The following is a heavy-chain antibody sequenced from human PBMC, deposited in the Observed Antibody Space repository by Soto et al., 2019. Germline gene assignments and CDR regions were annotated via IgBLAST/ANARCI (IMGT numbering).Heavy chain of an antibody. CDR2: ISSSSSYI. Sequence: GGSLRLSCAASGFTFSSYSMNWVRQSPGKGLEWVSSISSSSSYIYYADSVKGRFTISRDNAKNSLYLQMNSLRAEDTAVYYCARDGDYVWGSYRWSDAFDIWGQGTMVTVSS. CDR3: ARDGDYVWGSYRWSDAFDI. CDR1: GFTFSSYS. V-gene: IGHV3-21*01. D-gene: IGHD3-16*02. J-gene: IGHJ3*02.